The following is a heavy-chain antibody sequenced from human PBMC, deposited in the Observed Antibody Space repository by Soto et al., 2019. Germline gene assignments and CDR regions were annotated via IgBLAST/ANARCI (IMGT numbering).Heavy chain of an antibody. V-gene: IGHV1-18*01. CDR1: GFTFTNYY. CDR3: ARGDTYYVNWYFDY. Sequence: QVPLVQPGAEVKKPGASVKVSCKTSGFTFTNYYINWVRQAPGQGLEVMGWISAYSGNTNYAQNLQGRVTMTTDTSASTAYLELRSLRSYVTAVYFCARGDTYYVNWYFDYWGQGTLVTVSS. CDR2: ISAYSGNT. D-gene: IGHD1-1*01. J-gene: IGHJ4*02.